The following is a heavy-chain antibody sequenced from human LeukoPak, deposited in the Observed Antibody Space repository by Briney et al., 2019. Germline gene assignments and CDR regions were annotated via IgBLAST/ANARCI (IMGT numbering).Heavy chain of an antibody. J-gene: IGHJ4*02. CDR1: GFTFSSYA. D-gene: IGHD2-2*01. CDR2: TSGSGDSA. Sequence: GGSLRLSCEASGFTFSSYAMSWVRQAPGKGLEWVSVTSGSGDSAFYADSVKGQFTISRDNSKNTLYLQMNSLRAEDTAVYYCAKDRYCSSTRCYGDFDYWGQGTLVTVSS. V-gene: IGHV3-23*01. CDR3: AKDRYCSSTRCYGDFDY.